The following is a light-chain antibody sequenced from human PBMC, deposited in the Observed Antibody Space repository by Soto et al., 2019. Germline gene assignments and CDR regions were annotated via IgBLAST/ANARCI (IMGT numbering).Light chain of an antibody. CDR1: SSNIGAGYD. CDR3: QSFDSSLSGWL. Sequence: QSVLTQPPSVSGAPGQRVTISCTGSSSNIGAGYDVHWYQQLPGTAPKLLIYSNNNRPSGVPDRFSGSKSGTSASLAITGLQAEDEADYYCQSFDSSLSGWLFGGGTKLTFL. CDR2: SNN. V-gene: IGLV1-40*01. J-gene: IGLJ2*01.